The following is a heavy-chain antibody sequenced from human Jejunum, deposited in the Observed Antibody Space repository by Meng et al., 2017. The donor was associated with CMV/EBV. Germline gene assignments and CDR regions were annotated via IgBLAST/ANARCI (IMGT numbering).Heavy chain of an antibody. CDR2: IYYNGNT. J-gene: IGHJ4*02. CDR3: ARNVPSSGWGAGFDY. D-gene: IGHD6-19*01. Sequence: GSISSGDYYWSWIRQPPGKGLEWIGYIYYNGNTYYNPSLKSRVTISVDTSKNQFSLKLSSVTAADTAVYYCARNVPSSGWGAGFDYWGQGTLVTVSS. V-gene: IGHV4-30-4*08. CDR1: GSISSGDYY.